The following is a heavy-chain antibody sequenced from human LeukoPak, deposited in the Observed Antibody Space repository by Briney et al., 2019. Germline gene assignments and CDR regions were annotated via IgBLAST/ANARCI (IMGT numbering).Heavy chain of an antibody. CDR3: ARRQATVTTFDVFYYYMDV. D-gene: IGHD4-17*01. CDR1: GFIFDDYG. V-gene: IGHV3-20*04. J-gene: IGHJ6*03. Sequence: GGSLRLSCAAFGFIFDDYGMSWVRQAPGKGLEWVSGINWNGGSTGYADSVKGRFTISRDNAKNSLYLQMNSLRAEDTAVYYCARRQATVTTFDVFYYYMDVWGKGTTVTVSS. CDR2: INWNGGST.